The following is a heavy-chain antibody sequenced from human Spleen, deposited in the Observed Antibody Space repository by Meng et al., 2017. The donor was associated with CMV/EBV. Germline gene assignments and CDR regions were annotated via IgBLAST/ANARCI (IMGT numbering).Heavy chain of an antibody. V-gene: IGHV3-48*04. J-gene: IGHJ4*02. CDR2: ISSSSSTI. CDR1: GFTFSRYS. CDR3: VTWEQLDPY. Sequence: GESLKISCAASGFTFSRYSMNWVRQAPGKGLDWVSYISSSSSTIYYADSVKGRFTVSRDNGKKSLYLQMNSLRAEDTAVYYCVTWEQLDPYWGQGTLVTVSS. D-gene: IGHD6-6*01.